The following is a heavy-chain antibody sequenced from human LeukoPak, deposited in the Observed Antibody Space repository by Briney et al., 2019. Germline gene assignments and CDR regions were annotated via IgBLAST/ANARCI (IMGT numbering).Heavy chain of an antibody. CDR3: AKAGYDSSGYGLDAFDI. D-gene: IGHD3-22*01. J-gene: IGHJ3*02. V-gene: IGHV3-30*02. CDR1: GFTFSSYG. Sequence: GGSLRLSCAASGFTFSSYGMHWVRQAPGKGLEWVAFIRYDGSNKYYADSVKGRFTISRDNSKNTLYLQMNSLRAEDTAVYYCAKAGYDSSGYGLDAFDIWGRGTTVTVSS. CDR2: IRYDGSNK.